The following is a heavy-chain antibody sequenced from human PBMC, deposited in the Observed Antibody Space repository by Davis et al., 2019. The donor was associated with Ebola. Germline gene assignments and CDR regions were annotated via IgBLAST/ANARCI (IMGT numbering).Heavy chain of an antibody. D-gene: IGHD5-24*01. J-gene: IGHJ4*02. Sequence: GESLKISCAASGFTFSDYYMSWIRQAPGKGLEWVSYISSSGSTIYYADSVKGRFTISRDNAKNSLYLQMNSLRAEDTAVYYWARGEKRWLQLEGIDYWGQGTLVTVSS. CDR1: GFTFSDYY. CDR2: ISSSGSTI. CDR3: ARGEKRWLQLEGIDY. V-gene: IGHV3-11*01.